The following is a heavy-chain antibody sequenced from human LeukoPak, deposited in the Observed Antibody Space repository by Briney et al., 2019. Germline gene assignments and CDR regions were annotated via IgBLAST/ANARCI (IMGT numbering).Heavy chain of an antibody. CDR3: ARGAGTTFNWFDP. J-gene: IGHJ5*02. CDR1: GGSISSYY. V-gene: IGHV4-59*12. D-gene: IGHD1-7*01. Sequence: SETLSLTCTVSGGSISSYYWSWIRQPPGKGLEWIGYIYYSGSTNYNPSLKSRVTISVDTSKNQFSLKLSSVTAADTAVYYCARGAGTTFNWFDPWGQGTLVTVSS. CDR2: IYYSGST.